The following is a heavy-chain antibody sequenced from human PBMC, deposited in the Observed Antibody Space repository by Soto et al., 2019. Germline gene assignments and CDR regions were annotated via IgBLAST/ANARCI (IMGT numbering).Heavy chain of an antibody. CDR3: ARRLESFYDFWSGSAAFDI. J-gene: IGHJ3*02. CDR2: VFYSGTT. Sequence: PSETLSLTCTVSGGSISSSRYYWGWIRQPPGKGLEWIGSVFYSGTTFYHPSLKSRVTISVDTSKNQFSLKLNSVTAADTAVYYCARRLESFYDFWSGSAAFDIWGQGTMVTVSS. CDR1: GGSISSSRYY. V-gene: IGHV4-39*01. D-gene: IGHD3-3*01.